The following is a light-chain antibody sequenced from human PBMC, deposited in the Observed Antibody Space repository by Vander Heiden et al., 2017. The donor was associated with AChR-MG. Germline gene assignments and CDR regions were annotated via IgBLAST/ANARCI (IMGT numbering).Light chain of an antibody. CDR1: SSNIGSNY. CDR3: AAWDDSRSAWV. Sequence: QSVLTHSPSASGSPGQRVTISCSGSSSNIGSNYVYWYQQLPGTAPKLLIYRNNQRPSGVPDRFSGSKSGTSASLAISGLRSEDEADYYCAAWDDSRSAWVFGGGTKLTVL. V-gene: IGLV1-47*01. J-gene: IGLJ3*02. CDR2: RNN.